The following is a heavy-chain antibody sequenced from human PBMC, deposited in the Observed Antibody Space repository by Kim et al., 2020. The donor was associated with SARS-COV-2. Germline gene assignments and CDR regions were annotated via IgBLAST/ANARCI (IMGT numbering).Heavy chain of an antibody. CDR3: ARGPTWATDY. Sequence: ASVKVSCKATGYNFNDYFMHWVRQAPGQGFEWMGWVNPKDGGTNFAQKFQDRVFMTRDSSINTAYRELSRLRSDDTAVYFCARGPTWATDYWGQGTLVAV. D-gene: IGHD5-12*01. J-gene: IGHJ4*02. CDR1: GYNFNDYF. V-gene: IGHV1-2*02. CDR2: VNPKDGGT.